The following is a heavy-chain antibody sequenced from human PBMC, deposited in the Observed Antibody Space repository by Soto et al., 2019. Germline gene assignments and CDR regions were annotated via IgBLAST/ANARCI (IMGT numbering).Heavy chain of an antibody. CDR2: IIPILGIA. CDR3: AREPAAMSGIQRWSRNWYFDL. Sequence: GDSVKVSCKASGGTFSIYTISWVLQAPGQGLEWMGRIIPILGIANYAQKFQGRVTITADKSTSTAYMELSSLRSEDTAVYYCAREPAAMSGIQRWSRNWYFDLSCRATRVSV. V-gene: IGHV1-69*04. CDR1: GGTFSIYT. D-gene: IGHD2-2*01. J-gene: IGHJ2*01.